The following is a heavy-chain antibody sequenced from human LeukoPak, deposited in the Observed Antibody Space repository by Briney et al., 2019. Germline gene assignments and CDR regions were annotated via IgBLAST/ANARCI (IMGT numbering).Heavy chain of an antibody. CDR1: GGTFSSYA. Sequence: SVKVSCKASGGTFSSYAISWVRQAPGQGLEWVGRIIPIFGTANYAQKFQGRVTITTDESTSTAYMELSSLRSEDTAVYYCARGCSGGSCYSYFDYWGQGTLVTVSS. J-gene: IGHJ4*02. D-gene: IGHD2-15*01. CDR3: ARGCSGGSCYSYFDY. CDR2: IIPIFGTA. V-gene: IGHV1-69*05.